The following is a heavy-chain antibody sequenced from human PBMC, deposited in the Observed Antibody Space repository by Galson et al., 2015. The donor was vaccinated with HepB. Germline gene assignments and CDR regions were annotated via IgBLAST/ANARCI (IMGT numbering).Heavy chain of an antibody. D-gene: IGHD3-10*01. CDR1: GFTFSSYG. CDR3: AKSLLWFGELFRDYFDY. V-gene: IGHV3-30*18. Sequence: SLRLSCAASGFTFSSYGMHWVRQAPGKGLEWVAVISYDGSNKYYADSVKGRFTISRDNSKNTLYLQMNSLRAEDTAVYHCAKSLLWFGELFRDYFDYWGQGTLVTVSS. CDR2: ISYDGSNK. J-gene: IGHJ4*02.